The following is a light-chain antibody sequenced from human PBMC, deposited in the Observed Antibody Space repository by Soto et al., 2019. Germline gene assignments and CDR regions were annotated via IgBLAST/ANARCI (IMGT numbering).Light chain of an antibody. Sequence: EIVMTQSPATLSVSPGETATLSCRASQYVSNKVAWYQQKPGQAPSLLIYGASSRATGIQDRFSGSGSGTDFTLTIRRLEPEDFAVYYCKQYGSSPRTFGQGTKVDIK. V-gene: IGKV3-20*01. CDR2: GAS. CDR3: KQYGSSPRT. J-gene: IGKJ1*01. CDR1: QYVSNK.